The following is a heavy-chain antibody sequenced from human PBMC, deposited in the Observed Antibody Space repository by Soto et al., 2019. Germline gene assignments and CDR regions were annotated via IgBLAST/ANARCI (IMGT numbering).Heavy chain of an antibody. CDR3: ARSLGDIVVVVAATPSGAFDI. CDR1: GFTFSSYS. D-gene: IGHD2-15*01. J-gene: IGHJ3*02. Sequence: GGSLRLSCAASGFTFSSYSMNWVRQAPGKGLEWVSYISSSSTIYYADSVKGRFTISRDNAKNSLYLQMNSPRAEDTAVYYCARSLGDIVVVVAATPSGAFDIWGQGTMVTVSS. V-gene: IGHV3-48*01. CDR2: ISSSSTI.